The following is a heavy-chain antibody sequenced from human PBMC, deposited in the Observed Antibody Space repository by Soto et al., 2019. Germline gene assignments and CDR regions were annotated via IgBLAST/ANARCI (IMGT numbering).Heavy chain of an antibody. J-gene: IGHJ5*02. Sequence: PSETLSLTCIVSGDSIRSVSYFWGLMRQSPGKGPEWVGTIYYSGTTHYNLPVKSRVSISVDTSKNQFSLALKSVTVADSAVYYCASGTSKSTGYNAWGQGALVTVSS. CDR1: GDSIRSVSYF. D-gene: IGHD2-8*02. V-gene: IGHV4-39*01. CDR3: ASGTSKSTGYNA. CDR2: IYYSGTT.